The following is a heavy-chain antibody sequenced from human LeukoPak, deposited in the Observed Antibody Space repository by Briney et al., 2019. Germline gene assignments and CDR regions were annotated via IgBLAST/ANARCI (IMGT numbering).Heavy chain of an antibody. CDR1: GGTFSSYA. V-gene: IGHV1-69*04. J-gene: IGHJ4*02. Sequence: SVKVSCKASGGTFSSYAISWVRQAPGQGLEWMGRIIPIFGIANYAQKFQGRVTISADKSTSTAYMELSSLRSEDTDVYYCATTYYYDSSGLYYWGQVTLVTVSS. D-gene: IGHD3-22*01. CDR2: IIPIFGIA. CDR3: ATTYYYDSSGLYY.